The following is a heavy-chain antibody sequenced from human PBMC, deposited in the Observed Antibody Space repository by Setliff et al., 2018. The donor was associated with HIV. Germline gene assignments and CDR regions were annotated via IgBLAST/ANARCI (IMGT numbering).Heavy chain of an antibody. CDR2: VIPILDIT. CDR1: GDTFSNYG. J-gene: IGHJ4*02. D-gene: IGHD3-10*01. Sequence: ASVKVSCKASGDTFSNYGLNWVRQAPGQGPEWMGGVIPILDITNYAQNFWGRLTISADESTSTTYMELKKLRSEDTAVYYCARSQGDYSGSGQDHNAISAFDKWGQGTLVTVSS. CDR3: ARSQGDYSGSGQDHNAISAFDK. V-gene: IGHV1-69*10.